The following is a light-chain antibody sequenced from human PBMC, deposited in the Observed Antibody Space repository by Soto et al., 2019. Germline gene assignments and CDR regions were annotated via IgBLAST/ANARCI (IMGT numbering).Light chain of an antibody. Sequence: QSALTQPASVSGSPGQSITISCTGTSSDVGGYNYVSWYQHHPGKAPKLMIYDVTNRPSGVSNRFSGSKSGNTASLTISGLQAEDEADYYCSSYTSRNSPVFGGGTQLTVL. J-gene: IGLJ7*01. CDR3: SSYTSRNSPV. CDR1: SSDVGGYNY. CDR2: DVT. V-gene: IGLV2-14*03.